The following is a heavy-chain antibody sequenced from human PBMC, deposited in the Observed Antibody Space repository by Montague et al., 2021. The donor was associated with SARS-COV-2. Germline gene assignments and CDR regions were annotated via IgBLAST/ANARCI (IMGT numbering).Heavy chain of an antibody. CDR1: GLFFSGYY. J-gene: IGHJ6*03. Sequence: SETLSLTCPVDGLFFSGYYSNWLRQALGKGLEWIGELNLGGSTKYSPSLNSRLTISADTSKNQFSLKLASVAAADTAVYYCSRLRDGVVPSPILGVPPYYSKYYMDVWGRGTTVTVSS. V-gene: IGHV4-34*01. CDR2: LNLGGST. CDR3: SRLRDGVVPSPILGVPPYYSKYYMDV. D-gene: IGHD2-15*01.